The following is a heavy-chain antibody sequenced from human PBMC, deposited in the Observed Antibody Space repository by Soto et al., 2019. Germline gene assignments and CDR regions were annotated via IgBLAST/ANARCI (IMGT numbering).Heavy chain of an antibody. D-gene: IGHD3-22*01. J-gene: IGHJ5*02. CDR1: GGSIITGDFS. Sequence: SETLSLTCAVSGGSIITGDFSWNWIRQPPGKGLEWVGYIYHEGSTYYNPSLKGRATISVDRSKNYFSLKLSSVTAADTGVYFCARGRSTSGYPNFDPWGQGTIVT. CDR2: IYHEGST. V-gene: IGHV4-30-2*01. CDR3: ARGRSTSGYPNFDP.